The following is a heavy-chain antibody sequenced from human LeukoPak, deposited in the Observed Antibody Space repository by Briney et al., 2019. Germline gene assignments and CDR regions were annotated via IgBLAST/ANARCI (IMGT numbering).Heavy chain of an antibody. Sequence: APVKVSCKASGYTFTIYYMHWVRQAPGQGLEWMGIINPSGGSTSYAQKFQGRVTMTRDTSTSTVYMELSSLRSEDTAVYHCARASKVVTFHSYYMDVWGKGTTVTVSS. D-gene: IGHD4-23*01. CDR2: INPSGGST. CDR1: GYTFTIYY. V-gene: IGHV1-46*01. CDR3: ARASKVVTFHSYYMDV. J-gene: IGHJ6*03.